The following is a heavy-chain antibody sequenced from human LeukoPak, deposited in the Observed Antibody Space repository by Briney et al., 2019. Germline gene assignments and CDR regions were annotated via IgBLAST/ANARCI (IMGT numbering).Heavy chain of an antibody. D-gene: IGHD2-2*01. CDR1: GASFSGYY. CDR2: INHSGST. J-gene: IGHJ5*02. CDR3: ARGPVVVPAAMRVRWFDP. Sequence: PSETLSLTCAVYGASFSGYYWSWIRQPPGKGLEWIGEINHSGSTNYNPSLKSRVTISVDTSKNQFSLKLSSVTAADTAVYYCARGPVVVPAAMRVRWFDPWGQGTLVTVSS. V-gene: IGHV4-34*01.